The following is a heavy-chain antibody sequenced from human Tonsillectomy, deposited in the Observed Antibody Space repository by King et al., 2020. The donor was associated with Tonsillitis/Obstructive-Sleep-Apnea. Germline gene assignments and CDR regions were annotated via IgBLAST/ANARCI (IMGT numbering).Heavy chain of an antibody. Sequence: QLVQSGAEVKKPGESLKISCKGSGYSFSDYWIGWVRQMPGKGLEWMGIIYPGDSDTRYSPSFQGQVTVSADKSISTAYLQWSSLKASDTAMYYCATLRLGGFEQVIQLLFDYWGQGTLVTVSS. D-gene: IGHD5-18*01. J-gene: IGHJ4*02. CDR3: ATLRLGGFEQVIQLLFDY. CDR2: IYPGDSDT. CDR1: GYSFSDYW. V-gene: IGHV5-51*03.